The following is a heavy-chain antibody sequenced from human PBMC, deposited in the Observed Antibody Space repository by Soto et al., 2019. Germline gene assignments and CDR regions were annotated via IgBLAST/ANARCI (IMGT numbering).Heavy chain of an antibody. J-gene: IGHJ3*02. Sequence: SPSRGLEWLGRTYYRSKWYNDYAVSVKSRITINPDTSKNQFSLQLNSVTPEDTAVYYCARGRTGFAFDIWGQGTMVTVSS. CDR3: ARGRTGFAFDI. D-gene: IGHD1-1*01. CDR2: TYYRSKWYN. V-gene: IGHV6-1*01.